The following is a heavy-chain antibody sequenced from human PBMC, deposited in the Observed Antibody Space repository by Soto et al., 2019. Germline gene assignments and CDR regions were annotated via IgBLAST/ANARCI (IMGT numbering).Heavy chain of an antibody. D-gene: IGHD1-1*01. Sequence: QVHLVQSGAEVKKPGASVKVSCKASGYTFTSYGITWVRQAPGQGLEWMGWISAHNGNTDYAQKLQGRVIVTRDTSTSQAYMELRILTSDGTAVYYCARGRYGDYWGQGALVTVSS. CDR2: ISAHNGNT. CDR3: ARGRYGDY. V-gene: IGHV1-18*01. CDR1: GYTFTSYG. J-gene: IGHJ4*02.